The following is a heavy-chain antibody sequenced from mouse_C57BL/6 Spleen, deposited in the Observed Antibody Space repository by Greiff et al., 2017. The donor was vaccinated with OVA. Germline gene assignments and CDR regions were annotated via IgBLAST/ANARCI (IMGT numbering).Heavy chain of an antibody. CDR2: IHPNSGST. V-gene: IGHV1-64*01. CDR1: GYTFTSYW. J-gene: IGHJ2*01. CDR3: ARGGITTVPYYFDY. Sequence: QVHVKQPGAELVKPGASVKLSCKASGYTFTSYWMHWVKQRPGQGLEWIGMIHPNSGSTNYNEKFKSKATLTVDKYSSTGYMQLSSLTSEDSVVYYCARGGITTVPYYFDYWGQGTTLTVSS. D-gene: IGHD1-1*01.